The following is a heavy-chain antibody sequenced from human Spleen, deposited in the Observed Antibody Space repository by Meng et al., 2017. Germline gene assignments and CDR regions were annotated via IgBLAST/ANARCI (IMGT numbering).Heavy chain of an antibody. J-gene: IGHJ1*01. D-gene: IGHD5-18*01. CDR3: AKWMDTALSH. V-gene: IGHV3-7*01. CDR1: GFTFSRIW. CDR2: IKKDGSEE. Sequence: GESLKISCAASGFTFSRIWMSWVRQAPGKGLEWGANIKKDGSEEYYVDSVKGRFTISRDNAKNSLYLQMNSLRAEDTAVYYCAKWMDTALSHWGQGTLVTVSS.